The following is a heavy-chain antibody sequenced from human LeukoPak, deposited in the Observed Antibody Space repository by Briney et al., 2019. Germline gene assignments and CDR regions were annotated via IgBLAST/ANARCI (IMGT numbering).Heavy chain of an antibody. D-gene: IGHD5-24*01. CDR2: IYHSGST. CDR3: ARENGYKYDY. CDR1: GYSISSGYY. V-gene: IGHV4-38-2*02. Sequence: SETLSLTCTVSGYSISSGYYWGWVRQPPGKGLEWIGSIYHSGSTYYHPSLKSRVTISVDTSKNQFSLKLRSVTAADTAVYYCARENGYKYDYWGQGTLVTVSS. J-gene: IGHJ4*02.